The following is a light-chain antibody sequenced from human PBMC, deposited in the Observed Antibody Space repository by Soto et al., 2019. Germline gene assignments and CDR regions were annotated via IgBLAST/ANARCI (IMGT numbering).Light chain of an antibody. CDR1: TSNIGSVS. J-gene: IGLJ2*01. Sequence: QSVLTQTPSASGTPGQWVAISCSGSTSNIGSVSVNWYQQLPGAAPKLLIYGNNQRPSGVPDRFSGSKSGTSASLVISGLQSEDEASYFCAAWDDSLNGWIFGGGTKLTVL. V-gene: IGLV1-44*01. CDR2: GNN. CDR3: AAWDDSLNGWI.